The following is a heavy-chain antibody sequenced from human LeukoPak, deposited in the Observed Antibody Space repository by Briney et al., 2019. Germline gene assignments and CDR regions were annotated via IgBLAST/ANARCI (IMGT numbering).Heavy chain of an antibody. J-gene: IGHJ4*02. Sequence: GGSLKLFCAASGFTFSSYAMHWVRQAPGKGLEWVAFIRYDGSNRYYADSVKGRFTISRDSSKNTLYLQMNSLRPEDTAVYYCAKDMDVGGYVSGSYFDYWGQGTLVTVSS. D-gene: IGHD3-10*01. V-gene: IGHV3-30*02. CDR1: GFTFSSYA. CDR2: IRYDGSNR. CDR3: AKDMDVGGYVSGSYFDY.